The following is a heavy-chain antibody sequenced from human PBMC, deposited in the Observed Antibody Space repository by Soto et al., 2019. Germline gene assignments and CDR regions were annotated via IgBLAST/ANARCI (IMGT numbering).Heavy chain of an antibody. CDR1: GFTFSSYW. D-gene: IGHD5-12*01. V-gene: IGHV3-7*03. CDR2: IKQDGSEK. J-gene: IGHJ4*02. CDR3: ARAVSGYDYYFDY. Sequence: VGSLRLSCAASGFTFSSYWMSWVRQAPGKGLEWVANIKQDGSEKYYVDSVKGRFTISRDNAKNSLYLQMNSLRAEDTAVYYCARAVSGYDYYFDYWGQGTLVTVSS.